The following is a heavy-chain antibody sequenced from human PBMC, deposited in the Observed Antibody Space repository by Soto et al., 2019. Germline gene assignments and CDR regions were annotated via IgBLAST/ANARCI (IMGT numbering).Heavy chain of an antibody. CDR3: ARVQKSQQPFYYYYYMDV. Sequence: GGSLRLSCAASGFTVSSNYMSWVRQAPGKGLEWVSVIYSGGSTYYADSVKGRFTISRDNSKNTLYLQMNSLRAEDTAVYYCARVQKSQQPFYYYYYMDVWGKGTTVTVSS. CDR2: IYSGGST. CDR1: GFTVSSNY. D-gene: IGHD6-13*01. J-gene: IGHJ6*03. V-gene: IGHV3-66*01.